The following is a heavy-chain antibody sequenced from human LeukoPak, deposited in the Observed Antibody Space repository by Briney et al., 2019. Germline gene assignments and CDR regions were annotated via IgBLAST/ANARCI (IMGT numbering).Heavy chain of an antibody. D-gene: IGHD3-9*01. V-gene: IGHV3-43*02. CDR3: AKDPKNVIRNFDSGY. J-gene: IGHJ4*02. Sequence: GGSLRLSCTASGFTFANYGMLWVRQTPGRGLEWVSLISENGDRTYYADSVKGRFTISRDNSRHSLYLQMNSLKTEDSALYYCAKDPKNVIRNFDSGYWGQGTLVTVSS. CDR1: GFTFANYG. CDR2: ISENGDRT.